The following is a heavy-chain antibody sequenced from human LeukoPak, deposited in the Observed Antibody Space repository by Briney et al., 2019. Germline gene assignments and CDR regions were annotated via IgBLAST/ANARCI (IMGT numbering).Heavy chain of an antibody. V-gene: IGHV3-23*01. CDR2: ISGSGGST. J-gene: IGHJ4*02. Sequence: GGSLRLSCAASGFTFSSYAMSWVRQAPGKGLEWVSAISGSGGSTYDADSVKGRFTISRDNSKNTLYLQMNSLRAEDTAVYYCATTHYCSSTSCLNFDYWGQGTLVTVSS. CDR3: ATTHYCSSTSCLNFDY. CDR1: GFTFSSYA. D-gene: IGHD2-2*01.